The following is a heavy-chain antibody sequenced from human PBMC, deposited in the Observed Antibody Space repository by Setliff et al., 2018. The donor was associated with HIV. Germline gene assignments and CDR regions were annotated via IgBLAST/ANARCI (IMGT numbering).Heavy chain of an antibody. Sequence: SETLSLTCTVSGGSINNFYWSWIRQPPGKGLEWIGYISTCGSTKYNPSLKSRVTILVDPSNNQFSLRLSSVTAADTAVYYCARHSDFWSEDAFDIWAQGTVVTVSS. D-gene: IGHD3-3*01. J-gene: IGHJ3*02. CDR3: ARHSDFWSEDAFDI. CDR2: ISTCGST. CDR1: GGSINNFY. V-gene: IGHV4-4*09.